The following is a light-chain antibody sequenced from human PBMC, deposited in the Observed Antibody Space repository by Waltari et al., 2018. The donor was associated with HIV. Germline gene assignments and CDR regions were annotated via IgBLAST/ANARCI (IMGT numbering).Light chain of an antibody. CDR1: SSDVGASKF. CDR3: SSYAGSSMSYA. V-gene: IGLV2-8*01. Sequence: QSALTQPPPASGSPRQSVPISCTGPSSDVGASKFVSSYQQHPGKAPKLLIYDVTKRPSGVPDRFSGSKSGNTASLTVSGLQAEDEAHYYCSSYAGSSMSYAFGTGTKVTVL. CDR2: DVT. J-gene: IGLJ1*01.